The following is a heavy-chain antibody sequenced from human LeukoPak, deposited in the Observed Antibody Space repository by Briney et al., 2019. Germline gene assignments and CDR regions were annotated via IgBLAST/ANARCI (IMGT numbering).Heavy chain of an antibody. Sequence: PGGSLRPSCAASGFTFSSYAMSWVRQAPGKGLEWVSAISGSGGSTYYADSVKGRFTISRDNSKNTLYLQMNSLRAEDTAVYYCAKTRPLDSSSWSHGDYWGQGTLVTVSS. D-gene: IGHD6-13*01. CDR1: GFTFSSYA. J-gene: IGHJ4*02. CDR2: ISGSGGST. V-gene: IGHV3-23*01. CDR3: AKTRPLDSSSWSHGDY.